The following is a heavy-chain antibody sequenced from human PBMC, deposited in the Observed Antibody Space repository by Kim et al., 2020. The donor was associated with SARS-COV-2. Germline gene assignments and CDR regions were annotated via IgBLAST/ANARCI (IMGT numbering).Heavy chain of an antibody. CDR3: AKDKSFFIITFWGGSGGMDV. V-gene: IGHV3-30*18. CDR2: ISYDGSKK. CDR1: GFNFNNYG. J-gene: IGHJ6*02. D-gene: IGHD3-16*01. Sequence: GGSLRLSCAASGFNFNNYGLHWVRQAPGKGLEWVALISYDGSKKYYADSLKGRFTISRDSSKNTLYLQMNSLRPEDTAVYFCAKDKSFFIITFWGGSGGMDVWGQGTTVTVSS.